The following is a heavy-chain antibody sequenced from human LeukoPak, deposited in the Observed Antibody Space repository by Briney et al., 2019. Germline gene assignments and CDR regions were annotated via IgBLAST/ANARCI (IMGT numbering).Heavy chain of an antibody. CDR3: ARSGYFAEYFQH. CDR1: GDSVSGNTAA. V-gene: IGHV6-1*01. J-gene: IGHJ1*01. D-gene: IGHD5-12*01. Sequence: SQTLSLTCAISGDSVSGNTAAWNWIRRTPSRGLEWLGRTYYRSKWYYDYADSVKSRITISPDTSKNQFSLQLNSMTPEDTAVYYCARSGYFAEYFQHWGQGTLVTVSS. CDR2: TYYRSKWYY.